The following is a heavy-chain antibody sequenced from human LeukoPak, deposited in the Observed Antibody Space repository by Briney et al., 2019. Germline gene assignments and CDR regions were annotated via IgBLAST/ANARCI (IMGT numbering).Heavy chain of an antibody. V-gene: IGHV3-9*01. Sequence: CLRLSCAASGFTFADYAMHSVRPAPREGLGWGSGICWIRGSIGYADSVKGRFTISRDNAKNTLYLQMNSLRADDTAVYYCAKDRGDYGPADDAFDIWGQGTVVTVSS. CDR3: AKDRGDYGPADDAFDI. J-gene: IGHJ3*02. CDR1: GFTFADYA. D-gene: IGHD4-17*01. CDR2: ICWIRGSI.